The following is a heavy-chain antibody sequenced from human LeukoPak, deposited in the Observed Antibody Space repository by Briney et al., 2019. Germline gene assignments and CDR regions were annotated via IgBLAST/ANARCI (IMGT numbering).Heavy chain of an antibody. J-gene: IGHJ5*02. Sequence: PSETLSLTCTVSGGSISSYYWSWLRQPPGKGLEWIGRIYYSGTTYYNPSLKSRVTISVDTSKNQFSLKLSSVTAADTAVYYWARGGYYGSGNDFRFDPWGQGTLVTVSS. CDR3: ARGGYYGSGNDFRFDP. CDR2: IYYSGTT. D-gene: IGHD3-10*01. V-gene: IGHV4-59*01. CDR1: GGSISSYY.